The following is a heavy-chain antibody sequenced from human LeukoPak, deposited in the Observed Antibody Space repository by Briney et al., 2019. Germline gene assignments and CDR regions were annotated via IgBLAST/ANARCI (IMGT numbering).Heavy chain of an antibody. Sequence: KPSETLSLTCTVSGASITRSTYYWGWIRQPPGKGLEWIGCIYYSGSTYYNPSPKSRVTLSIDTSKSQFSLRLSSVTAADTAVYYCARQDFGSGILPGYWGQGTLVTVSS. CDR3: ARQDFGSGILPGY. D-gene: IGHD3-10*01. J-gene: IGHJ4*02. CDR1: GASITRSTYY. CDR2: IYYSGST. V-gene: IGHV4-39*01.